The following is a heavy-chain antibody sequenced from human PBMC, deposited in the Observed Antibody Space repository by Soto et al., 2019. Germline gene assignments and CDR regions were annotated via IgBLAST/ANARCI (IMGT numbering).Heavy chain of an antibody. J-gene: IGHJ6*02. D-gene: IGHD2-2*02. V-gene: IGHV3-73*01. Sequence: GGSLRLSCAASGFIFSGSAIHWVRQASGKGLERVGRIRSRANNFATSSAASVKGRFTFSRDDSKNTAYLQMNTLKPEDTAVYYCARGQGAAIGDYYYHGMDVWGQGTTVTVPS. CDR1: GFIFSGSA. CDR3: ARGQGAAIGDYYYHGMDV. CDR2: IRSRANNFAT.